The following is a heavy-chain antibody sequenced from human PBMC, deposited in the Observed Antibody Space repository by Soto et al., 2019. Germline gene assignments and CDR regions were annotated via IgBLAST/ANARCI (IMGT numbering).Heavy chain of an antibody. CDR3: ARDMHDSTAFDY. V-gene: IGHV4-61*01. J-gene: IGHJ4*02. D-gene: IGHD2-2*01. CDR1: GGSVSSGSYY. Sequence: SETLSLTCTVSGGSVSSGSYYWSWIRQPPGKGLEWIGYIYYSGSTNYNPSLKSRVTISVDTSKNQFSLMLTSVTAADTAVYYCARDMHDSTAFDYWGQGLLVTVSS. CDR2: IYYSGST.